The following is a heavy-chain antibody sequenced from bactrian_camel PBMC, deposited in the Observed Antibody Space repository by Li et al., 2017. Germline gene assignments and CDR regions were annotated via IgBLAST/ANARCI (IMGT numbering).Heavy chain of an antibody. D-gene: IGHD4*01. V-gene: IGHV3S56*01. CDR1: GYTADKPYC. CDR2: IDGNGDT. J-gene: IGHJ4*01. Sequence: HVQLVESGGETVQAGGSLRLSCVVSGYTADKPYCMGWFRQAPGEEREGVATIDGNGDTSYADSVKGRFTISHDKSKNTAYLQMNDLKPEDTAMYYCAEAPYRDGFSTKCRGQGTQVTVS. CDR3: AEAPYRDGFSTKC.